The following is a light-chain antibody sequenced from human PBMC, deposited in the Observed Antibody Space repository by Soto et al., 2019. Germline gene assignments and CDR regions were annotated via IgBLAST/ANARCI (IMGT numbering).Light chain of an antibody. CDR1: QSVTSNY. V-gene: IGKV3-20*01. CDR3: QQYGNSPIT. CDR2: GAS. J-gene: IGKJ5*01. Sequence: DNVLTQSPGPLSLSKGGRATLSCRSSQSVTSNYLAWYQQKPGQAPRLLIDGASSRATGVPDRFSGTGSGTDFTLTISRLEPEDFAVFYCQQYGNSPITFGQGTRLEIK.